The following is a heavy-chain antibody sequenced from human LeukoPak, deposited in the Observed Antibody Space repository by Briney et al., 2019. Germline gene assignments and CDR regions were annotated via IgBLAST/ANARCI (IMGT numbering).Heavy chain of an antibody. V-gene: IGHV1-69*05. CDR3: ARQDYGGLGGWFDP. Sequence: SVKVSCKASGGTFSSYAISWVRQAPGQGLEWMGGIIPIFGTANYAQKFQGRVTITTDESTSTAYMELSSLRSEDTAVYYCARQDYGGLGGWFDPWGRGTLVTVSS. D-gene: IGHD4-23*01. J-gene: IGHJ5*02. CDR1: GGTFSSYA. CDR2: IIPIFGTA.